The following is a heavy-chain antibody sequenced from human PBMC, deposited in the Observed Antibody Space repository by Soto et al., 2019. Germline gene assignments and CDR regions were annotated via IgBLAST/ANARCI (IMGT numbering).Heavy chain of an antibody. J-gene: IGHJ6*03. D-gene: IGHD2-15*01. Sequence: ASVKVSCKASGYTFTSYAMHWVRQAPGQRLEWMGWINAGNGNTKYSQKFQGRVTITRDTSGSTAYMELSSLRSEDTAVYYCARDPFPRGYCSGGSCHELYYYYYMDVWGKGTTVTVSS. V-gene: IGHV1-3*01. CDR1: GYTFTSYA. CDR3: ARDPFPRGYCSGGSCHELYYYYYMDV. CDR2: INAGNGNT.